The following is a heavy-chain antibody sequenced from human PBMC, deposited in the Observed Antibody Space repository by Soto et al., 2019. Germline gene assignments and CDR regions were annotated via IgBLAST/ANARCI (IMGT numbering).Heavy chain of an antibody. CDR1: GYTFTSYG. CDR3: ARAELRYFDWLRGDAFDI. D-gene: IGHD3-9*01. CDR2: ISAYNGNT. V-gene: IGHV1-18*01. Sequence: ASVKVSCKASGYTFTSYGISWVRQAPGQGLEWMGWISAYNGNTNYAQKLQGRVTMTTDTSTSTAYMELRSLRSDDTAVYYCARAELRYFDWLRGDAFDIWGQGTMVTVSS. J-gene: IGHJ3*02.